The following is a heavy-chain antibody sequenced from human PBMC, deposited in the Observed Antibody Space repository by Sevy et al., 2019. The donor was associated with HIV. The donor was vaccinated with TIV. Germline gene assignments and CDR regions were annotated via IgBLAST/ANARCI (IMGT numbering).Heavy chain of an antibody. Sequence: ASVKVSCKASGGTFSSYAISWVRQAPGQGLEWMGGIIPIFGTANYAQRFQGRVTITAEESTTTADMELSSLRAENTAVYYCAGGSRITMVRGIGRGYYYYGMDVWGQGTTVTVSS. CDR3: AGGSRITMVRGIGRGYYYYGMDV. D-gene: IGHD3-10*01. J-gene: IGHJ6*02. CDR1: GGTFSSYA. V-gene: IGHV1-69*13. CDR2: IIPIFGTA.